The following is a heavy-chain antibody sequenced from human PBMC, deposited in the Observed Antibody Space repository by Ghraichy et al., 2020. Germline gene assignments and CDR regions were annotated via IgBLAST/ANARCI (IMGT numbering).Heavy chain of an antibody. J-gene: IGHJ3*02. CDR2: IYYSGST. D-gene: IGHD3-16*01. CDR3: AAGLGDDAFDI. V-gene: IGHV4-59*01. Sequence: SETLSLTCTVSGGSISSYYWSWIRQPPGKGLEWIGYIYYSGSTNYNPSLKSRVTISVDTSKNQFSLKLSSVTAADTAVYYCAAGLGDDAFDIWGQGTMVTVSS. CDR1: GGSISSYY.